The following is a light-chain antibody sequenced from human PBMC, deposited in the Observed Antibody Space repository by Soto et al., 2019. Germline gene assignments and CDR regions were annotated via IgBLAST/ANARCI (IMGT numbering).Light chain of an antibody. J-gene: IGLJ1*01. CDR1: SSDVGGYNY. CDR3: SSYTSSSLHV. Sequence: QSALTQPASVSGSPGQSITISCTGTSSDVGGYNYVSWYQQHPGKAPKLMIYDVSNRPSGVSNRFSGSKSGNTASLTISGLQAEDEAEYSCSSYTSSSLHVFGTGTKVTVL. V-gene: IGLV2-14*03. CDR2: DVS.